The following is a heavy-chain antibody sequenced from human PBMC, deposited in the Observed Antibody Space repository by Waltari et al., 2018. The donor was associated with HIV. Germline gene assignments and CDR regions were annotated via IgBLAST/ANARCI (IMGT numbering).Heavy chain of an antibody. J-gene: IGHJ6*02. Sequence: QVQLVQSGAEVKKPGSSVKVSCKASGGTFSSYAISWVRQAPGQGLEWMGGIIPSFGTAKYAQKCQGRVTITADESTSTAYMELSSLRSEDTAVYYCARDQPWLAPHYYYYGMDVWGQGTTVTVSS. D-gene: IGHD6-19*01. CDR1: GGTFSSYA. V-gene: IGHV1-69*01. CDR2: IIPSFGTA. CDR3: ARDQPWLAPHYYYYGMDV.